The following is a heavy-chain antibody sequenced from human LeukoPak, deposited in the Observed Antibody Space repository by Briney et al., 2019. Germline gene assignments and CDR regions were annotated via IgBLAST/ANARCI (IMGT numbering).Heavy chain of an antibody. Sequence: GGSLRLSCAASGFTFSSYAMTWVRQAPGKGLEWVSAISGSGGSTYYADSAKGRFTISRDNSKNTLYLQMNTLRAEDTAVYYCAKLYSSIWEVYYFFMDVWGKGTTVTVSS. CDR3: AKLYSSIWEVYYFFMDV. J-gene: IGHJ6*03. D-gene: IGHD6-13*01. V-gene: IGHV3-23*01. CDR2: ISGSGGST. CDR1: GFTFSSYA.